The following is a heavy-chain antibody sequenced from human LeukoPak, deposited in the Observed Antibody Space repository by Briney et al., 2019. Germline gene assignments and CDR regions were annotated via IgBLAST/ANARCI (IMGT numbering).Heavy chain of an antibody. CDR2: IGDNGDST. Sequence: GGSLRLSCAASGFTFSNAWMNWVRQAPGKGLEWVSTIGDNGDSTYYADSVKGRFTISRDNSKNTLYLQMNSLRAQDTAVYYCAKYDYGGNPNEYYFDYWGQGTLVTVSS. D-gene: IGHD4-23*01. V-gene: IGHV3-23*01. J-gene: IGHJ4*02. CDR3: AKYDYGGNPNEYYFDY. CDR1: GFTFSNAW.